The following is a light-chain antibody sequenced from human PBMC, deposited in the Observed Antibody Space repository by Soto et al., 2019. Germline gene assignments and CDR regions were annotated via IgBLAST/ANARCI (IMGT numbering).Light chain of an antibody. CDR2: ASS. Sequence: DIQLTQSPSFLSASVGDRVNISCRASQGISRYLAWYQQKPGKAPKLLIYASSTLQSGVPSRFSGSGSGTEFPLPLGRPQPEDFATYHGQQANTFAVTFGQGKR. V-gene: IGKV1-9*01. CDR3: QQANTFAVT. CDR1: QGISRY. J-gene: IGKJ5*01.